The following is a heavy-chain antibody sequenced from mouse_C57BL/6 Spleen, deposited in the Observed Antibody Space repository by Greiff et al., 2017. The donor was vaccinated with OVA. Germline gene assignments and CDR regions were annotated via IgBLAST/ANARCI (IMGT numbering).Heavy chain of an antibody. J-gene: IGHJ2*01. CDR2: INPYNGGT. CDR1: GYTFTDYY. D-gene: IGHD2-3*01. CDR3: ARSLIYDGYYGVDY. V-gene: IGHV1-19*01. Sequence: VQLQQPGPVLVKPGASVKMSCKASGYTFTDYYMNWVKQSHGKSLEWIGVINPYNGGTSYNQKFKGKATLTVDKSSSTAYMELNSLTSEDSAVYYCARSLIYDGYYGVDYWGQGTTLTVSS.